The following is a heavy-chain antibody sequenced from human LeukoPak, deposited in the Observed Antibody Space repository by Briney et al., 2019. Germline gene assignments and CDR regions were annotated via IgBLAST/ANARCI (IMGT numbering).Heavy chain of an antibody. J-gene: IGHJ4*02. D-gene: IGHD6-13*01. Sequence: PGESLRLSCAASGFTFSSYEMNWVRQAPGKGPEWVSYVSGSGSTIYYADSVKGRFTISRDNAKTSLYLQMNSLRVEDTAVYYCARVAAVGKGVFDYWGQGTLVTVSS. V-gene: IGHV3-48*03. CDR1: GFTFSSYE. CDR3: ARVAAVGKGVFDY. CDR2: VSGSGSTI.